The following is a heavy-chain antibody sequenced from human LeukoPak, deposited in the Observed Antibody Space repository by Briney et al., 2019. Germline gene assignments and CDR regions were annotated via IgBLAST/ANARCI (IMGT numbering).Heavy chain of an antibody. Sequence: SGRSLRLSCAASGFTFSSYGMHWVRQAPGKGLEWVAVIWYDGSNKYYADSVKGRFTISRDNSKNTLYLQMNSLRAEDTAVYYCAREGEDVVVTAIPYYYYYYGMDVWGKGTTVTASS. CDR2: IWYDGSNK. J-gene: IGHJ6*04. V-gene: IGHV3-33*01. CDR1: GFTFSSYG. CDR3: AREGEDVVVTAIPYYYYYYGMDV. D-gene: IGHD2-21*02.